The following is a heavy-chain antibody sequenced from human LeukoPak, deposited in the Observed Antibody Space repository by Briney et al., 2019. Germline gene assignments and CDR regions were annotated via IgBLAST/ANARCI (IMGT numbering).Heavy chain of an antibody. J-gene: IGHJ5*02. V-gene: IGHV4-34*01. Sequence: PSETLSLTCAVYGGSFSGYYWSWIRQPPGKGLEWIGEINHSGSTNYNPSLKSRVTISVDTSKNQFSLKLSSVTAADTAVYYCARTREGGNWFDPWGQGTLVTVSS. D-gene: IGHD2-2*01. CDR1: GGSFSGYY. CDR3: ARTREGGNWFDP. CDR2: INHSGST.